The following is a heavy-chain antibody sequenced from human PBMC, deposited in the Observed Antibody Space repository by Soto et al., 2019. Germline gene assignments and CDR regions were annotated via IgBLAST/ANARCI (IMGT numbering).Heavy chain of an antibody. CDR1: GGSISSYY. D-gene: IGHD3-9*01. V-gene: IGHV4-59*01. J-gene: IGHJ5*02. CDR3: ARVEGVFYDILPGSNWFDP. CDR2: IYYSGST. Sequence: SETLSLSCTVSGGSISSYYWSWIRQPPGKGLEWIGYIYYSGSTNYNPSLKSRVTISVDTSKNQFSLKLSSVTAADTAVYYCARVEGVFYDILPGSNWFDPWGQGTLVTVS.